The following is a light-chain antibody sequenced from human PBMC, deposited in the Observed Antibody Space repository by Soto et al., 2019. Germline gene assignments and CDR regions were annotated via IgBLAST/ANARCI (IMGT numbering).Light chain of an antibody. J-gene: IGKJ4*01. CDR1: QSINNL. CDR2: DVS. Sequence: DVQMTQSPSTLSASVGDRVTITCRASQSINNLLAWYQQKPGKAPKFLIYDVSTLESGVPSRLSGSGSGTEFTLTISSLQSEDFATYYCQQYDSYPLTFGGGNRVEIK. V-gene: IGKV1-5*01. CDR3: QQYDSYPLT.